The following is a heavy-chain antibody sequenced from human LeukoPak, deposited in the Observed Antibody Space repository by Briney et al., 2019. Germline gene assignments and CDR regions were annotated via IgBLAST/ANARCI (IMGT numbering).Heavy chain of an antibody. Sequence: AGSLRLSCAASGFTVSSDYMSWVRQAPGKGLQWVSVIYTGGSTYYADSVKGRFTISRDNSKNTLYLQMNSLRAEDTAVYYCARVFYSGYSRWFDPWGQGTLVTVSS. V-gene: IGHV3-66*01. CDR1: GFTVSSDY. D-gene: IGHD5-12*01. CDR2: IYTGGST. J-gene: IGHJ5*02. CDR3: ARVFYSGYSRWFDP.